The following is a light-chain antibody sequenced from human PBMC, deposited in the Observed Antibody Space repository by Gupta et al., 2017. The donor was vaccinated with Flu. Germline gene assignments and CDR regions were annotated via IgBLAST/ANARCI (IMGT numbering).Light chain of an antibody. V-gene: IGLV1-40*01. Sequence: QSVLTPPPSVSGAPGPRVTISFTWSSSNIGAGSDVHWYQHLPGTAPKLLIYGNSTRPSGVPDRFSGSKSGTSASLAITGLQAEDEADYYCQSYDSSLSGSVFGGGTKLTVL. CDR3: QSYDSSLSGSV. CDR1: SSNIGAGSD. CDR2: GNS. J-gene: IGLJ3*02.